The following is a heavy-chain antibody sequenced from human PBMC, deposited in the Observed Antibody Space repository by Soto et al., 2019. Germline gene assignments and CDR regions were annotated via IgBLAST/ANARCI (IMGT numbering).Heavy chain of an antibody. D-gene: IGHD2-15*01. V-gene: IGHV3-33*01. J-gene: IGHJ6*02. CDR1: GFTFSSYG. Sequence: QVQLVESGGGVVQPGRSLRLSCAASGFTFSSYGIHWVRQAPGKGLRWVAVIWYDGSNKYYADSVKGRFTISRDNSKNTLYLQMNSLRAEDTAVYYCARDGDIVVVVAATGHYYGMDVWGQGTTVIVSS. CDR3: ARDGDIVVVVAATGHYYGMDV. CDR2: IWYDGSNK.